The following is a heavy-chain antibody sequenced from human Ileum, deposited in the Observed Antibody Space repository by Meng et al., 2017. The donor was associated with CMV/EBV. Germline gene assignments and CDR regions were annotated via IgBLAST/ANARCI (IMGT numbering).Heavy chain of an antibody. D-gene: IGHD4-23*01. CDR1: GFTFDDYA. CDR3: ARSPQGNIHDY. CDR2: ISWNRGSI. V-gene: IGHV3-9*01. Sequence: SLKISCVASGFTFDDYAMHWVRQAPGKGLEWVSGISWNRGSIGYADSVKGRFTISRDNAKNSLYLQMNSLRVEDTALYYCARSPQGNIHDYWGLGTLVTVSS. J-gene: IGHJ4*02.